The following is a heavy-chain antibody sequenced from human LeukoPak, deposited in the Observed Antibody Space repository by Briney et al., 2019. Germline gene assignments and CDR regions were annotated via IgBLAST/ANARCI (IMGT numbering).Heavy chain of an antibody. V-gene: IGHV3-7*03. CDR2: IRQDGSEK. Sequence: PGGSLRLSCAASGFTFSNYWMNWVRQAPGKGLEWVANIRQDGSEKYYVDSVKGRFTISRDNAKNSLYLQMNSLRAEDTAVYYCARGGANYDILTPWGQGTLVTVSS. CDR1: GFTFSNYW. CDR3: ARGGANYDILTP. D-gene: IGHD3-9*01. J-gene: IGHJ5*02.